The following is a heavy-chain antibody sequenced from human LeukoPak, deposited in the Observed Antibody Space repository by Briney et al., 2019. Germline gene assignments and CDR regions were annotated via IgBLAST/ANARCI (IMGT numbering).Heavy chain of an antibody. CDR2: INHSGST. CDR1: GGSFSGYY. D-gene: IGHD6-19*01. J-gene: IGHJ4*02. Sequence: SETLSLTCAVYGGSFSGYYWSWIRQPPGKGLEWIGEINHSGSTNYNPSLKSRVTISVDKSKNQFSLKLSSVAAADTAVYYCARTGSSGWLPDYWGQGTLVTVSS. CDR3: ARTGSSGWLPDY. V-gene: IGHV4-34*01.